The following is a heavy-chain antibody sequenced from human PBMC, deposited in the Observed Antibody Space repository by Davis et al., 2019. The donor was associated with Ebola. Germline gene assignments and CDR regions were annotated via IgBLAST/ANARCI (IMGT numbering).Heavy chain of an antibody. CDR3: AKEWAASPYYYYGMDV. V-gene: IGHV3-23*01. J-gene: IGHJ6*02. D-gene: IGHD2-15*01. Sequence: GGSLRLSCAASGFTFSSYAMSWVRQAPGKGLEWVSAISGSDGSTYYADSVKGRFTISRDNSKNTLYLQMNSLRAEDTAVYYCAKEWAASPYYYYGMDVWGQGTTVTVSS. CDR1: GFTFSSYA. CDR2: ISGSDGST.